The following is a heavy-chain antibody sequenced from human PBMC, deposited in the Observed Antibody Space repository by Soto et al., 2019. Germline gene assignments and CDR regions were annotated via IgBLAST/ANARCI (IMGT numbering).Heavy chain of an antibody. V-gene: IGHV3-15*01. Sequence: EVQLVESGGGLVKPGGSLRLSCAASGFTFSNAWMSWVRQAPGKGLEWVGRIKSKTDGGTTDYAAPVKGRFTISRDDSKNTLYLQMNSLKTEDTAVYYCTTDHLRVLRYFDWLASSYGGAFDIWGQGTMVTVSS. CDR1: GFTFSNAW. CDR2: IKSKTDGGTT. CDR3: TTDHLRVLRYFDWLASSYGGAFDI. J-gene: IGHJ3*02. D-gene: IGHD3-9*01.